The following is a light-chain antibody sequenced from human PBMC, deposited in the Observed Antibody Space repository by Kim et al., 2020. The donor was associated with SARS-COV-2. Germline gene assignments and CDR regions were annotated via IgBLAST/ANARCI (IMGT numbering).Light chain of an antibody. CDR1: SRDVGGYNY. CDR2: EVT. CDR3: SSYAGSNRV. Sequence: PGQSVNISCTGTSRDVGGYNYVSWYQQHLGKAPKLMIYEVTKRPSGVPDRFSGSKSGNTASLTVSGLQAEDEADYYCSSYAGSNRVFGGGTQLTVL. J-gene: IGLJ3*02. V-gene: IGLV2-8*01.